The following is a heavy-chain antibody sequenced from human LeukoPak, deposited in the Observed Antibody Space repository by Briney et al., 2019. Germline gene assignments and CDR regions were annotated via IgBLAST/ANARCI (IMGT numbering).Heavy chain of an antibody. V-gene: IGHV1-2*02. CDR3: ARVGDLSYYYYYMDV. CDR1: GYTFTGYY. CDR2: INPNSGGT. Sequence: ASVKVSCKASGYTFTGYYMNWVRQAPGQGLEWRGWINPNSGGTNYAQKLQGRVTMTRDTSISTAYMELSRLRSDDTAVYYCARVGDLSYYYYYMDVWGKGTTVTVSS. J-gene: IGHJ6*03.